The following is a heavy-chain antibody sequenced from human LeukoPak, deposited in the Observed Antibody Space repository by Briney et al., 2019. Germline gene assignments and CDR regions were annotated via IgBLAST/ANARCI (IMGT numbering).Heavy chain of an antibody. J-gene: IGHJ6*03. CDR3: ARDLSVTLEGNYYYYMDV. CDR2: IKQDGSEK. D-gene: IGHD1-1*01. CDR1: GFTFSIYW. V-gene: IGHV3-7*01. Sequence: GGSLRLSCAASGFTFSIYWMSWVRQAPGKGLEWVANIKQDGSEKYYVDSVKGRFTISRDNAKNSLYLQMNSLRAEDTAVYYCARDLSVTLEGNYYYYMDVWGKGTTVTVSS.